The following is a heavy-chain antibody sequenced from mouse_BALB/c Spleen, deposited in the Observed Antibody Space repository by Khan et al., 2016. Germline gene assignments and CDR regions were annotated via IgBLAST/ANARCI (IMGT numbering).Heavy chain of an antibody. D-gene: IGHD2-4*01. CDR2: IDPENGNT. V-gene: IGHV14-1*02. CDR3: ARGITGYFNAMDD. CDR1: GFNIKDYY. J-gene: IGHJ4*01. Sequence: VQLQQSGAELVRPGALVKLSCKASGFNIKDYYMHWVKQRPEQGLEWIGWIDPENGNTIYDPKFQGKASITADTSSNTAYLQLSSLTSEDTAVYYCARGITGYFNAMDDWGQGTSVTVSS.